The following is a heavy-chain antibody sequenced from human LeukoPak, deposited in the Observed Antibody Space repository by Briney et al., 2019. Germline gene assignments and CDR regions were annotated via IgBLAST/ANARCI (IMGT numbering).Heavy chain of an antibody. CDR3: ARGGWLSGPHNWFDP. V-gene: IGHV4-61*01. J-gene: IGHJ5*02. CDR1: GGSISSGSYS. CDR2: IYYSGST. D-gene: IGHD3-22*01. Sequence: SETLSLTCTVSGGSISSGSYSWSWIRQPPGKGLEWIGYIYYSGSTNYNPSLKSRVTISVDTSKNQFSLKLSSVTAADTAVYYCARGGWLSGPHNWFDPWGQGTLVTVSS.